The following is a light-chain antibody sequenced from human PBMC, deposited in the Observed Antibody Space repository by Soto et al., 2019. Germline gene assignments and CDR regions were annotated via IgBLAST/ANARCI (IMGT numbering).Light chain of an antibody. Sequence: QSALTQPASVSGSPGQSITLSCTGTSSDVGGYNYVSWYQQHPGKAPKLMIYEVSNRPSGVSHRFSGSKSGNTASLTISGLRAEDEADYYCSSYTSSSTYVFGTGTKLTVL. CDR2: EVS. V-gene: IGLV2-14*01. CDR3: SSYTSSSTYV. CDR1: SSDVGGYNY. J-gene: IGLJ1*01.